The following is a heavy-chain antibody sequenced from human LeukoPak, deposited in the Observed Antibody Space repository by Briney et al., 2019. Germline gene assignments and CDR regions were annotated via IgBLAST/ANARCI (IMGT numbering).Heavy chain of an antibody. V-gene: IGHV3-53*01. D-gene: IGHD5-12*01. J-gene: IGHJ4*02. Sequence: GGSLRLSCAASGFTFSSYSMSWVRQAPGKGLEWVSVIYSDGSTFYADSVKGRFTISRDNSKSTLYLQMNSLRVEDTAVYYCAREGYDYWTGYYFDYWGQGTLVTVSS. CDR2: IYSDGST. CDR3: AREGYDYWTGYYFDY. CDR1: GFTFSSYS.